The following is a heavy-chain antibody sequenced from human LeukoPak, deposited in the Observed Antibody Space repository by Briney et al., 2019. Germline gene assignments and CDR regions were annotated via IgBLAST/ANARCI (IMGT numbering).Heavy chain of an antibody. J-gene: IGHJ3*02. Sequence: GGSLRLSCAASGFTFSSYAMHWVRQAPGKGLEYVAAISSNGGSTYYANSVKGRFTISRDNSKNTLYLQMGSLRAEDMAVYYCARVSGTSGEGAFDIWGQGTMVTVSS. V-gene: IGHV3-64*01. D-gene: IGHD1-14*01. CDR3: ARVSGTSGEGAFDI. CDR2: ISSNGGST. CDR1: GFTFSSYA.